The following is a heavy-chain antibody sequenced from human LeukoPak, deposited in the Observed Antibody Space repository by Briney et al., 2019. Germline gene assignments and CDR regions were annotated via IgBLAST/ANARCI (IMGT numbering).Heavy chain of an antibody. CDR3: ATTRAVAGKFDY. Sequence: ASVKVSCKVSGYTLTELSMHWVRQAPGKGLEWMGGFDPEDGETIYAQKFQGRVTMTEDTSTDTAYMELSSLRSEDTAVYYCATTRAVAGKFDYWGQGTLVTVSS. J-gene: IGHJ4*02. CDR2: FDPEDGET. D-gene: IGHD6-19*01. V-gene: IGHV1-24*01. CDR1: GYTLTELS.